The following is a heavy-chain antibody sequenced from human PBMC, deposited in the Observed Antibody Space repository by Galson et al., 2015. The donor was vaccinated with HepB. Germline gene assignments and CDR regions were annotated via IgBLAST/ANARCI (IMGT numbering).Heavy chain of an antibody. Sequence: SVKVSCKASGYTFTSYGISWVRQAPGQGLEWMGWISAYNGNTNYAQKLQGRVTMTTDTSTSTAYMELRSLRSDDTAVYYCARDPWGGTMVRGENWFDPSGQGTLVTV. CDR3: ARDPWGGTMVRGENWFDP. CDR1: GYTFTSYG. D-gene: IGHD3-10*01. J-gene: IGHJ5*02. V-gene: IGHV1-18*01. CDR2: ISAYNGNT.